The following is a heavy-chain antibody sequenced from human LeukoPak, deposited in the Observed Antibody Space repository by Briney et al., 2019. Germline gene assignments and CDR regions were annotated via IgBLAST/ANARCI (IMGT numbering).Heavy chain of an antibody. Sequence: PGGSLRLSCAASGFTFSNYGMNWVRQAPGKGLEWVSIITSGVGITYYADSVKGRFTISRDNSKNTLYLQMNSLRAEDTAVYYCAKGDHYDLDYWGQGTLVTVSS. CDR3: AKGDHYDLDY. J-gene: IGHJ4*02. D-gene: IGHD3-22*01. V-gene: IGHV3-23*01. CDR1: GFTFSNYG. CDR2: ITSGVGIT.